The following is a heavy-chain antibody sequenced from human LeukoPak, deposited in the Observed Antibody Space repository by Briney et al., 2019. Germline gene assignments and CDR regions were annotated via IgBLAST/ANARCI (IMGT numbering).Heavy chain of an antibody. V-gene: IGHV1-18*01. J-gene: IGHJ5*02. CDR1: GYTFTSYG. D-gene: IGHD2-2*01. CDR2: ISAYNGNT. Sequence: ASVKVSCKASGYTFTSYGISWVRQAPGQGLEWMGWISAYNGNTNYAQKLRGRVTMTTDTSTSTAYMELRSLRSDDTAVYYCARVHCSSTSCDPAPDPWGQGTLVTVSS. CDR3: ARVHCSSTSCDPAPDP.